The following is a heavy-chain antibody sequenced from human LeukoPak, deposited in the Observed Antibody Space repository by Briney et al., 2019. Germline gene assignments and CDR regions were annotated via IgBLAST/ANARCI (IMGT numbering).Heavy chain of an antibody. CDR1: GFTFTSKA. V-gene: IGHV3-23*01. J-gene: IGHJ4*02. CDR3: AKDQEYSSGLFDY. Sequence: PGGSLKLSCPPPGFTFTSKAMGGVRRAQGKGLDGSSAISGSGGSTYYADSVKGRFTISRDNSKNTLYLQMNSLRAEDTAVYYCAKDQEYSSGLFDYWGQGTLVTVSS. CDR2: ISGSGGST. D-gene: IGHD6-19*01.